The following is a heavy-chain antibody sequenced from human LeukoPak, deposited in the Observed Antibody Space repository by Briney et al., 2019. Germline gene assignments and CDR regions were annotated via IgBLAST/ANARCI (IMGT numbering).Heavy chain of an antibody. D-gene: IGHD3-22*01. CDR2: ISSSGIYI. V-gene: IGHV3-21*04. J-gene: IGHJ4*02. Sequence: GRSLRLSCAASGFTFSSYGMNWVRQAPGKGLEWVSSISSSGIYIYYADSVKGRFTISRDNAKNSLYLQMNSLRAEDTAVYYCARDWGYYDSSWGHYFDYWGQGTLVTVSS. CDR1: GFTFSSYG. CDR3: ARDWGYYDSSWGHYFDY.